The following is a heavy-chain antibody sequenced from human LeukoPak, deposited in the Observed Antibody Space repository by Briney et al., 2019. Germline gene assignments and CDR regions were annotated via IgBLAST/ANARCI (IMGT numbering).Heavy chain of an antibody. CDR1: GGSIRDYQ. V-gene: IGHV4-4*09. CDR3: ARDSDLRRFYS. Sequence: SETLSLTCAVSGGSIRDYQWSWIRQPPGKGLEWIGTIYRSETTYYNPSLKSRVTVSVDTSKNQFSLKLISVTAADTAVYYCARDSDLRRFYSWGQGALVTVSS. D-gene: IGHD4-11*01. J-gene: IGHJ5*01. CDR2: IYRSETT.